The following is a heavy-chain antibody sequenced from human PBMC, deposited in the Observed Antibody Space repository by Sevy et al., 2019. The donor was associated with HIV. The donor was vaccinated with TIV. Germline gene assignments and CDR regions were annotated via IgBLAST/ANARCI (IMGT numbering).Heavy chain of an antibody. D-gene: IGHD3-22*01. CDR3: VRAVTMIVVVSNYGMDV. V-gene: IGHV3-11*01. CDR1: GFTFSDYY. CDR2: ISSSGSTI. J-gene: IGHJ6*02. Sequence: GGSLRLSCAASGFTFSDYYMSWIRQAPGKGLEWVSYISSSGSTIYYADSVKGRFTISRDNAKKSLYLQMNSLRAEDTAVYYCVRAVTMIVVVSNYGMDVWGQGTTVTVSS.